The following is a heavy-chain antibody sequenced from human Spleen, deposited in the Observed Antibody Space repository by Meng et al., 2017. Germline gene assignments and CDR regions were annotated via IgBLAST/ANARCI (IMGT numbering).Heavy chain of an antibody. V-gene: IGHV3-74*01. CDR1: GFTFSGHW. Sequence: GQLVGAGGGLVPPGGSLRLSCAASGFTFSGHWMHWVRQAPGKGLVWVSRINTDGSTTTYADSVKGRFTISRDNAKNTLYLQMNSQRAEDTAVYYCTNDRLNHWGQGTLVTVSS. J-gene: IGHJ1*01. CDR3: TNDRLNH. CDR2: INTDGSTT. D-gene: IGHD1-1*01.